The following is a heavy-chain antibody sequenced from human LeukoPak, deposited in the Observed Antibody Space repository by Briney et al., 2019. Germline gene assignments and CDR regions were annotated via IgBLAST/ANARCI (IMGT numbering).Heavy chain of an antibody. V-gene: IGHV1-69*04. D-gene: IGHD3-22*01. J-gene: IGHJ4*01. CDR3: ARYDNYHDSSGYYRPNYD. CDR2: IIPILGIA. CDR1: GGTFSSYA. Sequence: ASVKVSRTASGGTFSSYAISWVRQAPGQGLEWMGRIIPILGIANYAQKFQGRVTITADKSTTTAYMELSSLRSEDTAVYYCARYDNYHDSSGYYRPNYDWGQGTLVTVSS.